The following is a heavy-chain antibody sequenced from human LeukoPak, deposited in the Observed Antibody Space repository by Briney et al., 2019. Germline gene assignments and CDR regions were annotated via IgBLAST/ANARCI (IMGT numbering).Heavy chain of an antibody. D-gene: IGHD3-22*01. CDR1: GFTFSDYY. J-gene: IGHJ6*02. V-gene: IGHV3-11*01. Sequence: GGSLRLSCAAAGFTFSDYYMSWVRQAAGKGLEWIAYITRSGSNIYYADSVKGRFTISRDNAKNSLYLQMNSLRAEDTAVYYCARDRAMVVNTTYYYYYGMDVWGQGTTVTVSS. CDR2: ITRSGSNI. CDR3: ARDRAMVVNTTYYYYYGMDV.